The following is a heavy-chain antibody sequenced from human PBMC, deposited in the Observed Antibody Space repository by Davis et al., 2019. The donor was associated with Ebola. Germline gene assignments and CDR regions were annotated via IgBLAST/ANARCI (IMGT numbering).Heavy chain of an antibody. CDR3: ARDLRYDSSGYDYYFYMDV. V-gene: IGHV4-4*07. CDR1: GGSISSYF. Sequence: PSETLSLTCTVSGGSISSYFWSWIRQPAGKGLEWIGRIYTSGSTNYNPSLKSRVTISVDTSKNQFSLNLYSVTAADTAVYYCARDLRYDSSGYDYYFYMDVWGKGTTVTVSS. D-gene: IGHD3-22*01. J-gene: IGHJ6*03. CDR2: IYTSGST.